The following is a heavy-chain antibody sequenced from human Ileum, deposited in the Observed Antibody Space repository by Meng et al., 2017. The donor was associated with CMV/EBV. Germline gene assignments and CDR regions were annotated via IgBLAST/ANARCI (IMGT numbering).Heavy chain of an antibody. CDR3: ATTSGSSY. CDR2: IKQDGSEK. J-gene: IGHJ4*02. Sequence: GESLKISCAASGFTFSSYSMNWVRQAPGKGLEWVAHIKQDGSEKYYVDSVKGRFTISRDNTENSLFLQMNTLRAEDTAVYYCATTSGSSYWGQGALVTVSS. CDR1: GFTFSSYS. D-gene: IGHD6-6*01. V-gene: IGHV3-7*01.